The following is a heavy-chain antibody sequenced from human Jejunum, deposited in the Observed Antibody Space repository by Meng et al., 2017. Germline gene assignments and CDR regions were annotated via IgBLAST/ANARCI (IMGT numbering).Heavy chain of an antibody. CDR3: ARDRPLTGTFDY. J-gene: IGHJ4*02. Sequence: SETLSLTCSVSGTSISNYYWSWIRQPPGKGLEWIGYMYDGGGTNYNPSLQSRVTLSVDTSKNQFSLRLRSVTAADTAVYYCARDRPLTGTFDYWGQGTLVTVSS. V-gene: IGHV4-59*01. CDR1: GTSISNYY. D-gene: IGHD7-27*01. CDR2: MYDGGGT.